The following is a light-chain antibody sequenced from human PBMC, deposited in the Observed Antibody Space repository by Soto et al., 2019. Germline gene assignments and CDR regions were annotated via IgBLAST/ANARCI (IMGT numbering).Light chain of an antibody. CDR2: EVS. CDR1: SSDVGGYNS. Sequence: QSALTQPASVSGSPGQSITISCTGTSSDVGGYNSVSWYQQHPGKAPKLMIYEVSNRPSGVSNRFSGSKSGNTASLTISGLQAEDEADYYCSSYAGSSTFVFGTGTKVTVL. V-gene: IGLV2-14*01. CDR3: SSYAGSSTFV. J-gene: IGLJ1*01.